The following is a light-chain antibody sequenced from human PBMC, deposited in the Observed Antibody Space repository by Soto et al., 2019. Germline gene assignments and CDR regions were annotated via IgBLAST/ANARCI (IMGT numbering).Light chain of an antibody. J-gene: IGKJ2*01. CDR1: QSVSSN. V-gene: IGKV3-15*01. CDR2: GAS. Sequence: EIVMTQSPATLSVSPGERATLSCRASQSVSSNLAWYQQKPGQAPRLLIYGASTRATGIPARFSGSGSGTEFTLTITRLEPEDFAVYYCQYYGRSPPFTFGQGTKLEIK. CDR3: QYYGRSPPFT.